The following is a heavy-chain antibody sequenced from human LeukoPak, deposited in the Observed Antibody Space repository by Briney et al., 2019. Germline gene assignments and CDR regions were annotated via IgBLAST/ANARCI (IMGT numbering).Heavy chain of an antibody. CDR2: IYTSGST. J-gene: IGHJ4*02. CDR1: GASISSGSYY. D-gene: IGHD3-22*01. V-gene: IGHV4-61*02. CDR3: ARTEGDYDSSGYFDY. Sequence: PSETLSLTCTVSGASISSGSYYWSWIRQPAGKGLEWIGRIYTSGSTNYNPSLKSRVTMSVDTSKNQFSLKLSSVTAADTAVYYCARTEGDYDSSGYFDYWGQGTLVTVSS.